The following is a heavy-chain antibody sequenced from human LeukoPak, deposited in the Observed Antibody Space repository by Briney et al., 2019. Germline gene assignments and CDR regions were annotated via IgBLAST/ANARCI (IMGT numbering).Heavy chain of an antibody. CDR3: ARLSGYAY. Sequence: PSETLSLTCTVSGGSISSYYWSWIRQPPGKGLEWIGYIYYSGSTNYNPSLKSRVTISVDTSKNQFSLKLSSVTAADTAVYYCARLSGYAYWGQGTLVTVSS. J-gene: IGHJ4*02. V-gene: IGHV4-59*08. CDR2: IYYSGST. D-gene: IGHD5-12*01. CDR1: GGSISSYY.